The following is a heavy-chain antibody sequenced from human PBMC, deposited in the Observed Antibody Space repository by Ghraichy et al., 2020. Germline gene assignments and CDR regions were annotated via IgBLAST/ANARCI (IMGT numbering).Heavy chain of an antibody. CDR1: GYTFTSYY. J-gene: IGHJ4*02. CDR3: ARSSLVEGVSGGTDY. D-gene: IGHD2-2*01. V-gene: IGHV1-46*01. CDR2: INPNGGST. Sequence: ASVKVSCKASGYTFTSYYIHWLRQAPGQGLEWVGFINPNGGSTVSAQKFQGRVTMTRDRSASTVYMELTSLRSEDTAVYYCARSSLVEGVSGGTDYWGQGTLVTVSS.